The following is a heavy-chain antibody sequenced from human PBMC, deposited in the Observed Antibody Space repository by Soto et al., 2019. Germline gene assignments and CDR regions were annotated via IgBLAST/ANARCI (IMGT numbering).Heavy chain of an antibody. J-gene: IGHJ4*02. D-gene: IGHD2-15*01. CDR1: GFTFNNYG. Sequence: PGGSLRLSCAASGFTFNNYGMHWVRQAPGKGLEWVAVISYDGRNKYYGDSVKGRFTISRDNSKNTLYLQMNSLRAEDTAVYYCAKDQPFYCSGGSCREQFDYWGQGTLVTVSS. CDR3: AKDQPFYCSGGSCREQFDY. CDR2: ISYDGRNK. V-gene: IGHV3-30*18.